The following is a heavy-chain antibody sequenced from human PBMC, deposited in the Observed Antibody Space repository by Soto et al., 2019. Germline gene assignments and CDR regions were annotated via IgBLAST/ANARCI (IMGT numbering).Heavy chain of an antibody. CDR1: GVTLSRYT. D-gene: IGHD3-22*01. CDR2: NSWDGGTS. Sequence: PGGSLRLSCAASGVTLSRYTMHWVRQAPGKGLEWFALNSWDGGTSAYADSVKGRFTVSRDNKKSFLHLQMDSLGPDDTALYYCVKDGDNTGYYFTYYFDHWGQGAPVTVSS. V-gene: IGHV3-43*01. CDR3: VKDGDNTGYYFTYYFDH. J-gene: IGHJ4*02.